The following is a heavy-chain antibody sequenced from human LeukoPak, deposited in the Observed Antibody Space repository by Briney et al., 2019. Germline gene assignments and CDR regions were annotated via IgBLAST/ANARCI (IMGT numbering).Heavy chain of an antibody. D-gene: IGHD3-10*01. CDR1: GVSISSSSYY. Sequence: SETLSLTCTVSGVSISSSSYYWGWIRQPPGKGLEWIGSIYYSGSTYYNPSLKSRATISVDTSKNQFSLKLSSVTAADTAVYYCARDGSGSYYRGYYYGMDVWGQGTTVTVSS. V-gene: IGHV4-39*01. CDR3: ARDGSGSYYRGYYYGMDV. CDR2: IYYSGST. J-gene: IGHJ6*02.